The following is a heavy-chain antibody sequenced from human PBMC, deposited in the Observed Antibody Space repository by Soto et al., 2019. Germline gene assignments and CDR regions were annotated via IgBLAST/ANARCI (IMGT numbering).Heavy chain of an antibody. CDR2: INHSGST. Sequence: SETLSLTCAVYGGSFSGYYWSWIRQPPGKGLEWIGEINHSGSTNYNPSLKSRVTISVDTSKNQFSLKLSSVTAADTAVYYCARGIRIVVVQRDAPDKYYFDYWGQVTLVTVSS. CDR1: GGSFSGYY. J-gene: IGHJ4*02. CDR3: ARGIRIVVVQRDAPDKYYFDY. V-gene: IGHV4-34*01. D-gene: IGHD3-22*01.